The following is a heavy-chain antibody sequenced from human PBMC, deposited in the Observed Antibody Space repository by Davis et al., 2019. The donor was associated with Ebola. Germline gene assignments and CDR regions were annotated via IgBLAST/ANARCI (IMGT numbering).Heavy chain of an antibody. Sequence: SVKVSCKASGYTFTSYGISWVRQAPGQGLEWMGGIIPIFGTANYAQKFQGRVTITADKSTSTAYMELSSLRSEDTAVYYCARDRLKSGSSGWYEIGYWGQGTLVTVSS. CDR3: ARDRLKSGSSGWYEIGY. CDR1: GYTFTSYG. D-gene: IGHD6-19*01. CDR2: IIPIFGTA. V-gene: IGHV1-69*06. J-gene: IGHJ4*02.